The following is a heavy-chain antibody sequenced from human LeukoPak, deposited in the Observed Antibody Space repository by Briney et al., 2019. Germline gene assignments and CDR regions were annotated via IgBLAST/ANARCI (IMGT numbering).Heavy chain of an antibody. J-gene: IGHJ4*02. CDR1: GGTFTSYT. V-gene: IGHV1-69*04. Sequence: SVKVSCKASGGTFTSYTTSSVRDGPGEGLERMGRIILIVGIANYEQKFQGRVTITADKSTSTDYMELSSLRSEDTAVYYCAIDKITMVRGVIIAETNFDYWGQGTLVTVSS. CDR2: IILIVGIA. D-gene: IGHD3-10*01. CDR3: AIDKITMVRGVIIAETNFDY.